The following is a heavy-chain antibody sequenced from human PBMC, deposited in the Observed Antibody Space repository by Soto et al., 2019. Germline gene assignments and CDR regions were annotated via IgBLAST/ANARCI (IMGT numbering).Heavy chain of an antibody. Sequence: QVQLVQSGAEVKKPGASVKVSCKASGYTFTRYGISWVRQAPGQGLEWMGWISAYNGNTNYAQKLQGRVTMTTDTSTSTADMELRSLRSDDTAVYYCARAEARITMVWGMKNFDYWGQGTLVTVSS. CDR1: GYTFTRYG. J-gene: IGHJ4*02. CDR2: ISAYNGNT. D-gene: IGHD3-10*01. CDR3: ARAEARITMVWGMKNFDY. V-gene: IGHV1-18*01.